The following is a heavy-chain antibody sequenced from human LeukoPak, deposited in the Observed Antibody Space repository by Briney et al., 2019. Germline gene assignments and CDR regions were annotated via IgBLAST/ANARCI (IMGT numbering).Heavy chain of an antibody. CDR3: ARVRQRIYYFDY. CDR2: IYYSGST. Sequence: GSLRLSCAASGFTFSSYTMNWVRQPPGKGLEWIGSIYYSGSTYYNPSLKSRVTISVDTSKNQFSLKLSSVTAADTAVYYCARVRQRIYYFDYWGQGTLVTVSS. V-gene: IGHV4-39*07. J-gene: IGHJ4*02. CDR1: GFTFSSYT. D-gene: IGHD6-25*01.